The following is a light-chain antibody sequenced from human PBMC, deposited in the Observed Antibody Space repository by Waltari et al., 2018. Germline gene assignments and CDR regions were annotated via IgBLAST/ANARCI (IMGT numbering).Light chain of an antibody. CDR1: QSVSRA. CDR3: QNYVRLPAT. Sequence: EIVLTQSPGTLSLSPGERATLSCRASQSVSRALAWYQQKPGQAPRLLIYGGTRATGIPDRFSGRGSGTDFSLTISRLEPEDFAVYYCQNYVRLPATFGQGTKVEIK. V-gene: IGKV3-20*01. J-gene: IGKJ1*01. CDR2: GGT.